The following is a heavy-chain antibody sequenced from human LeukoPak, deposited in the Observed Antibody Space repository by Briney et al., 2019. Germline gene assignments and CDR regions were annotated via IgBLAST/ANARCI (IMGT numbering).Heavy chain of an antibody. CDR1: GFTFSSYA. J-gene: IGHJ4*02. Sequence: GGSLRLSCAASGFTFSSYAMSWVRQAPGKGLEWVSAISGSGGSTYYADSVKGRFTISRDNSKNTLYLQMNSLRAEDTAVYYCANADQWLVTNDYWGQGTLVTVSS. CDR2: ISGSGGST. D-gene: IGHD6-19*01. V-gene: IGHV3-23*01. CDR3: ANADQWLVTNDY.